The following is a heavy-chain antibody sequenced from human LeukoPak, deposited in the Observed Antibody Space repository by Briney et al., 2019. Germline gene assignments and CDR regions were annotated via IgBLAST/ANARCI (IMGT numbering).Heavy chain of an antibody. D-gene: IGHD3-22*01. CDR2: ITRKIDGETT. CDR3: TTDTPDSSGYCHDY. CDR1: GGSISSYY. V-gene: IGHV3-15*01. Sequence: ETLSLTCTVSGGSISSYYWSWIRQAPGKGLEWVGRITRKIDGETTDYAAPVKGRFTISRNDPENTLFLQMNSLKTEDTAVYYCTTDTPDSSGYCHDYWGQGTLVTVSS. J-gene: IGHJ4*02.